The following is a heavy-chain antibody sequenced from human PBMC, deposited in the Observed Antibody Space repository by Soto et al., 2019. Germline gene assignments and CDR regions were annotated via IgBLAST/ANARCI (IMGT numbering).Heavy chain of an antibody. CDR2: TYYRSKWYN. Sequence: LSQTLSLTCAISVDSVSSNSATWNWIRQSPSRGLEWLGRTYYRSKWYNDYGVSVKSRITIDPDTSKNQFSLQLNSVTPEDTAVYYCTRDPEYFYDSRGNRYYSQYGMDVWGEETKVTVSS. V-gene: IGHV6-1*01. CDR1: VDSVSSNSAT. CDR3: TRDPEYFYDSRGNRYYSQYGMDV. D-gene: IGHD3-22*01. J-gene: IGHJ6*04.